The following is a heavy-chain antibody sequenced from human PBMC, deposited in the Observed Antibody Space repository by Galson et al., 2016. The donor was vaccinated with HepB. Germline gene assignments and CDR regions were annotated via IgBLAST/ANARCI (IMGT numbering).Heavy chain of an antibody. V-gene: IGHV1-2*02. D-gene: IGHD3/OR15-3a*01. CDR3: ARDKLLAWYFFDY. CDR2: INPHTGGT. Sequence: SVKVSCKASGYTFSGYYMHWVRRAPGQGLEWMGWINPHTGGTNFAQKFQGRVTLTLDRSITTAYMELSRLKSDDTAVYYCARDKLLAWYFFDYWGQGTLVTVSS. J-gene: IGHJ4*02. CDR1: GYTFSGYY.